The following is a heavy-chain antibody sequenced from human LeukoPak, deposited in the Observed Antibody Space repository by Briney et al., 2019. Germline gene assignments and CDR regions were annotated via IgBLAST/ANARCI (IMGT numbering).Heavy chain of an antibody. J-gene: IGHJ5*02. V-gene: IGHV4-31*03. D-gene: IGHD6-13*01. CDR1: GGSISSGGYY. CDR2: IYYSGTT. Sequence: PSETLSLTCTVSGGSISSGGYYWSCIRQHPGKGLEWVGIIYYSGTTYYNPSRKSRVSVSIDTSKNKFSLKLSSVTAADTAIYYCARATGGAAAADFDPWGQGTLVTVSS. CDR3: ARATGGAAAADFDP.